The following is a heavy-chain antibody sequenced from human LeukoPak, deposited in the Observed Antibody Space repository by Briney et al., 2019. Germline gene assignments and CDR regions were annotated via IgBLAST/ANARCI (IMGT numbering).Heavy chain of an antibody. V-gene: IGHV4-31*03. CDR2: ISCSGST. J-gene: IGHJ4*02. CDR1: GGSINSAGSY. CDR3: AREGRIAARGDFDY. D-gene: IGHD6-6*01. Sequence: SETLSLTCTVSGGSINSAGSYWSWVRQYPGKGLEWIGYISCSGSTFYNPSLGSRVTMSLDTSKIQFSLHLTSVSAADTAVYYCAREGRIAARGDFDYWGQGTLVTVSS.